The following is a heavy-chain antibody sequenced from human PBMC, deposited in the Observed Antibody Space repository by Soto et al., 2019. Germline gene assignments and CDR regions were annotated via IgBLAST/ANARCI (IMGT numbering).Heavy chain of an antibody. CDR3: ARSTDYYDSSGYYPYFDY. Sequence: SETLSLTCTVSGGSISSYYWSWIRQPPGKGLEWIGYIYYSGSTNYNPSLKSRVTISVDTSKNQFSLKLSSVTAADTAVYYCARSTDYYDSSGYYPYFDYWGQGTLVTV. J-gene: IGHJ4*02. V-gene: IGHV4-59*01. CDR1: GGSISSYY. D-gene: IGHD3-22*01. CDR2: IYYSGST.